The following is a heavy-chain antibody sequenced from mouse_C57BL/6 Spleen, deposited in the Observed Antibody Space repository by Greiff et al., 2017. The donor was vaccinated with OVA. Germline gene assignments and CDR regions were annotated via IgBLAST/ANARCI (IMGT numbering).Heavy chain of an antibody. V-gene: IGHV5-4*01. D-gene: IGHD3-1*01. Sequence: EVKLVESGGGLVKPGGSLKLSCAASGFTFSSYAMSWVRQTPEKRLEWVATISDGGSYTYYPDNVKGRFTISRDNAKNNLYLQMSHLKSEDTAMYYCAREGAPYWYFDVWGTGTTVTVSS. CDR2: ISDGGSYT. CDR3: AREGAPYWYFDV. J-gene: IGHJ1*03. CDR1: GFTFSSYA.